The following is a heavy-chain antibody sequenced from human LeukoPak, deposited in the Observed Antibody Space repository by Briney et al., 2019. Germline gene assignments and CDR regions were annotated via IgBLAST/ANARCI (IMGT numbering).Heavy chain of an antibody. Sequence: GGSLRLSCAASGFIFGSFSVNWVRQAPGKGLEWVSSISTSGGLSSVYYADSVKGRFTISRDNSKNTLYLQMNSLRAEDTAVYYCAKDPRWRGQQLLVPWFDPWGQGTLVTVSS. CDR1: GFIFGSFS. V-gene: IGHV3-21*04. CDR2: ISTSGGLSSV. J-gene: IGHJ5*02. CDR3: AKDPRWRGQQLLVPWFDP. D-gene: IGHD6-13*01.